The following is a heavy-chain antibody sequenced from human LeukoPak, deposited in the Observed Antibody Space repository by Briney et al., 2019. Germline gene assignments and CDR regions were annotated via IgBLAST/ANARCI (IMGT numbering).Heavy chain of an antibody. V-gene: IGHV4-34*01. CDR2: INHSGST. J-gene: IGHJ5*02. CDR3: ARGRRGDYGSGSPRWFDP. CDR1: GGSFSGYY. Sequence: SETLSLPCAVYGGSFSGYYWSWIRQPPGKGLEWIGEINHSGSTNYNPSLKSRVTISVDTSKNQFSLKLSSVTAADTAVYYCARGRRGDYGSGSPRWFDPWGQGTLVTVSS. D-gene: IGHD3-10*01.